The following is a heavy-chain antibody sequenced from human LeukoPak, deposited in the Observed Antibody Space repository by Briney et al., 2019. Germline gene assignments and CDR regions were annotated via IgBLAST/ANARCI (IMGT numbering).Heavy chain of an antibody. CDR3: AKDLYYYDSSGYYRFDY. V-gene: IGHV3-30*02. J-gene: IGHJ4*02. D-gene: IGHD3-22*01. CDR2: IRYDGSNK. Sequence: GGSLRLSCAASGFTFSSYGMHWVRQAPGKGLEWVAFIRYDGSNKYYADSVKGRFTISRDNSKHTLYLQMNSLRAEDTAVYYCAKDLYYYDSSGYYRFDYWGQGTLVTVSS. CDR1: GFTFSSYG.